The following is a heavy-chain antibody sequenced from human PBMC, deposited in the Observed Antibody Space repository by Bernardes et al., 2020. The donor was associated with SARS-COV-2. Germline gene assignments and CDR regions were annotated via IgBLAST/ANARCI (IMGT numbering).Heavy chain of an antibody. V-gene: IGHV1-2*04. J-gene: IGHJ6*02. CDR1: GYTFTGYY. CDR3: ARDGGYSFSGMDV. CDR2: INPNSGGT. Sequence: ASVKVSCKASGYTFTGYYMHWVRQAPGQGLEWMGWINPNSGGTNYAQKFQGWVTMTRDTSISTAYMELSRLRSDDTAVYYCARDGGYSFSGMDVWGQGTTVTVSS. D-gene: IGHD5-18*01.